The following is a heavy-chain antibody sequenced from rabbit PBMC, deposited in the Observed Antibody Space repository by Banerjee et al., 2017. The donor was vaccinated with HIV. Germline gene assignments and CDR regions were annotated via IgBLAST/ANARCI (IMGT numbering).Heavy chain of an antibody. Sequence: QSLEESGGDLVKPGASLTLTCTASGFSFSSGYYMCWVRQAPGKGLEWIACIYAGSSGSTYYANWAKGRFTISKTSSTTVTLQMTSLTAADTATYFCARGIYYNYGYHDFAYYFNLWGQGTLVTVS. CDR1: GFSFSSGYY. CDR2: IYAGSSGST. V-gene: IGHV1S40*01. J-gene: IGHJ4*01. CDR3: ARGIYYNYGYHDFAYYFNL. D-gene: IGHD6-1*01.